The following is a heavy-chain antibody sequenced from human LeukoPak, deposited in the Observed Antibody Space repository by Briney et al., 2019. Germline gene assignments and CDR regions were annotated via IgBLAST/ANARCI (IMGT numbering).Heavy chain of an antibody. J-gene: IGHJ6*03. D-gene: IGHD3-3*01. CDR1: GDSISNHY. V-gene: IGHV4-59*11. CDR2: ISYSGDT. Sequence: SETLSLTCTVSGDSISNHYWNWIRQPPGKGLEWIGYISYSGDTNYYPSLTSRVTISVDTSRNQFSLKLTSVIAADTAVYYCARGEFRFLAWPSPHDYYYYMDVWGKGTTITVSS. CDR3: ARGEFRFLAWPSPHDYYYYMDV.